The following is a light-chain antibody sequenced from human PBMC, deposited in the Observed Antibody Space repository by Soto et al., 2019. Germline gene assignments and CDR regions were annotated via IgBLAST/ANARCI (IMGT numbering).Light chain of an antibody. CDR2: GAS. Sequence: VSQGIGNALGWYQQKPGKPPKVLIYGASTRATDVPARFSGGGSETELTITISSLHIADYPVYLCKQYTIRPLGTFARGTKVDIK. CDR3: KQYTIRPLGT. CDR1: QGIGNA. V-gene: IGKV3-15*01. J-gene: IGKJ1*01.